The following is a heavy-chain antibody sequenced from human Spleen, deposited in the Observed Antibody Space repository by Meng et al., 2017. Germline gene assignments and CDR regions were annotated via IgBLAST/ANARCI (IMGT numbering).Heavy chain of an antibody. Sequence: QLVQAGGEVTKPCASVQVPCQPSGYNFPDPWLHWVRRAPGQGLEWMGRIDPKSGDTHYAQRFQGRVTMTGDTSISTAYMALSGLRSDDTAMYYCARDEDISAAGKLFGDYWGQGTLVTVS. V-gene: IGHV1-2*06. D-gene: IGHD6-13*01. CDR1: GYNFPDPW. CDR3: ARDEDISAAGKLFGDY. J-gene: IGHJ4*02. CDR2: IDPKSGDT.